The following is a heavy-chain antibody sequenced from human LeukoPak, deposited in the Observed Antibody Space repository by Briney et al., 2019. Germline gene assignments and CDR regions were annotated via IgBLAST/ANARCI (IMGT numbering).Heavy chain of an antibody. D-gene: IGHD6-6*01. CDR2: ISAYNGNT. CDR3: ARLTGIAARPGWFDP. V-gene: IGHV1-18*01. CDR1: GYTFTSYG. J-gene: IGHJ5*02. Sequence: ASVKVPCKASGYTFTSYGISWVRQAPGQGLEWMGWISAYNGNTNYAQKLQGRVTMTTDTSTSTAYMELRSLRSDDTAVYYCARLTGIAARPGWFDPWGQGTLVTVSS.